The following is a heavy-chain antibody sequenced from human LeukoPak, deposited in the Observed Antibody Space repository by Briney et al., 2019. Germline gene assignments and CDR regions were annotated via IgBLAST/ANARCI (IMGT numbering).Heavy chain of an antibody. CDR3: ARVSIGWYSFDY. Sequence: GGSLRLSCAASGFTFSTYWMHWVRQAPGKGLVWVSRIDPDGTTTSYADSVKGRFTISRDNAKDTVYLQMNSLRAEDTAVYYCARVSIGWYSFDYWGQGTLVTVSS. CDR1: GFTFSTYW. CDR2: IDPDGTTT. J-gene: IGHJ4*02. V-gene: IGHV3-74*01. D-gene: IGHD6-19*01.